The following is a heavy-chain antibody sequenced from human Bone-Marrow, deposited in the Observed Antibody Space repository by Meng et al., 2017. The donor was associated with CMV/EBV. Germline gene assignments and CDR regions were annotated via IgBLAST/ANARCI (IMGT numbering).Heavy chain of an antibody. J-gene: IGHJ4*02. CDR3: AREAGLGCSSTSCPRG. Sequence: GGSLRLSCAASGFTFSSYAMHWVRQAPGKGLEWVAVISYDGSNKYYADSVKGRFTISRDNAKNSLYLQMNSLRAEDTAVYYCAREAGLGCSSTSCPRGWGQGTLVTVAS. D-gene: IGHD2-2*01. CDR1: GFTFSSYA. CDR2: ISYDGSNK. V-gene: IGHV3-30*04.